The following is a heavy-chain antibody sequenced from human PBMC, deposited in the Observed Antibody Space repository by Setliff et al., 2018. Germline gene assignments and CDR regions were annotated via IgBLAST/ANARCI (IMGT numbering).Heavy chain of an antibody. V-gene: IGHV3-64*02. CDR3: ARGGAFSYGYPLHH. D-gene: IGHD5-18*01. J-gene: IGHJ5*02. Sequence: GGSLRLSCAASGFTFSSYAMYWVRQAPGMGLEFVSALSSDGSRAYYADSVKDRFFISRDNSKNTLFLQMGSLRGEDKAVYYCARGGAFSYGYPLHHWGQGTQVTVSS. CDR1: GFTFSSYA. CDR2: LSSDGSRA.